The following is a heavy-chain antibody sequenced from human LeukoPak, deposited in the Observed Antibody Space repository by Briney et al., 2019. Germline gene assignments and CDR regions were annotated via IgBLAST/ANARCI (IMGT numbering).Heavy chain of an antibody. CDR2: IYYSGST. CDR1: GGSFSSGGYY. J-gene: IGHJ6*04. CDR3: ARDFLGDCSSTSCYGSYYYYYGMDV. Sequence: PSQTLSLTCTVSGGSFSSGGYYWSWIRQHPGKGLEWIGYIYYSGSTYYNPSLKSRVTISVDTSKNQFSLKLSSVTAADTAVYYCARDFLGDCSSTSCYGSYYYYYGMDVWGKGTTVTVSS. D-gene: IGHD2-2*01. V-gene: IGHV4-31*03.